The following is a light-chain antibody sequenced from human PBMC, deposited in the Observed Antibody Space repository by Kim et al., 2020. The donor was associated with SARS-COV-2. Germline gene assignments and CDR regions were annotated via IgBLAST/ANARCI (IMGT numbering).Light chain of an antibody. CDR3: QQRSNWPYT. Sequence: EIVLTQSPATLSLSPGERATLSCRASQSVNSYLAWYQQKPGQAPRLLIYDASNRATGIPARFSGSGSGTVFTLTISSLEPEDFAVYYCQQRSNWPYTFGQGTKLEI. J-gene: IGKJ2*01. CDR1: QSVNSY. V-gene: IGKV3-11*01. CDR2: DAS.